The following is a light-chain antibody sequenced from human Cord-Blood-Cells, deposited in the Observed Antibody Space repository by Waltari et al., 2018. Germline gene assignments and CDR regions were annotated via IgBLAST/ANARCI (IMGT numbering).Light chain of an antibody. V-gene: IGKV3-11*01. Sequence: SPGERATLSCRASQSVSSYLAWYQQKPGQAPRLLIYDASNRATGIPARFSGSGSGTDFTLTISSLEPEDFAVYYCQQRSNWFTFGQGTRLEIK. CDR1: QSVSSY. J-gene: IGKJ5*01. CDR3: QQRSNWFT. CDR2: DAS.